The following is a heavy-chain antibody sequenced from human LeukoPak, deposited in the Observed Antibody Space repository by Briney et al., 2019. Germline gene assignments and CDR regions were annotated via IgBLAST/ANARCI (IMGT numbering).Heavy chain of an antibody. J-gene: IGHJ3*02. D-gene: IGHD3-22*01. CDR1: GFSFSSYE. V-gene: IGHV3-48*03. Sequence: PGGSLRLSCAASGFSFSSYEMNWVRQAPGKGLEWVSYIRRGGSAIYYADSVKGRFTISRDNAKNSLYLQMNSLRAEDTAVYYCARDQTPHYYDSSGYYRNDAFDIWGQGTMVTVSS. CDR2: IRRGGSAI. CDR3: ARDQTPHYYDSSGYYRNDAFDI.